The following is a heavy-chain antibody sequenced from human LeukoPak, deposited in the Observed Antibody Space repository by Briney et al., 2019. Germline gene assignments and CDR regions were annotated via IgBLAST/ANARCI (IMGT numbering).Heavy chain of an antibody. V-gene: IGHV1-46*03. CDR3: ARDWTTGTILDY. D-gene: IGHD1-1*01. Sequence: ASVKASCKESGYTFTSYYMHWVCQAPGQGLEWMEIINSSGGSTSYVQKSQGRVTRTRDTSKSPVYMELSSLRSEDTAVYYCARDWTTGTILDYWGQGTLVTVSS. CDR2: INSSGGST. J-gene: IGHJ4*02. CDR1: GYTFTSYY.